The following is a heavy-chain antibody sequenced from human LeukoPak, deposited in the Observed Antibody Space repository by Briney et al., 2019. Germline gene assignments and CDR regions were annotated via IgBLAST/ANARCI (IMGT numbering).Heavy chain of an antibody. V-gene: IGHV1-18*01. J-gene: IGHJ4*02. Sequence: ASVKVSCKASGYIFTSYGISWVRQAPGQGLEWMGWISANSGKTNYAQNLQGRVTMTIDTSTSTAYMEQRSLRSDDTAVYYCARDNFMVTPSDFDYWGQGTLVTVSS. CDR2: ISANSGKT. D-gene: IGHD5-18*01. CDR3: ARDNFMVTPSDFDY. CDR1: GYIFTSYG.